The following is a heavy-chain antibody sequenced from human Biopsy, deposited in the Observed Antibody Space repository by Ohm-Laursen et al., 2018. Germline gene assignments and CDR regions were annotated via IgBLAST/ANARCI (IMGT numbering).Heavy chain of an antibody. J-gene: IGHJ2*01. V-gene: IGHV1-69*08. CDR1: GHTFRSYN. Sequence: VKISCKTSGHTFRSYNFGWVRQAPGQGLEWVGSSIPLFNTANYADKFQGRVTLTADKSTTTAYMELSSLRSEDTAIYYCARFPLGAYDDSGSYRAVEHWYFDLWGRGTLVTVSS. CDR2: SIPLFNTA. D-gene: IGHD3-22*01. CDR3: ARFPLGAYDDSGSYRAVEHWYFDL.